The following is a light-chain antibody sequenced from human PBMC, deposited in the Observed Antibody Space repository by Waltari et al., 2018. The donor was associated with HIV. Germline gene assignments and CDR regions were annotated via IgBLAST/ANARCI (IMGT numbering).Light chain of an antibody. CDR3: QSADTSGTHVV. CDR2: KDS. J-gene: IGLJ2*01. Sequence: SYELTQPPSVSVSPGQTAKITCSGDALPKQYAYVYQQKPGQAPVLVIYKDSERPSGIPERFSGSSSGTTVTLTISGVQAEDEADYYCQSADTSGTHVVFGGGTKLTVL. V-gene: IGLV3-25*03. CDR1: ALPKQY.